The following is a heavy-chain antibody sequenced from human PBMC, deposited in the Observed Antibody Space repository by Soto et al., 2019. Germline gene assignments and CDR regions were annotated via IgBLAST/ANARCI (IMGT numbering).Heavy chain of an antibody. D-gene: IGHD3-10*01. CDR1: GFTVSSNY. CDR2: IYSGGST. V-gene: IGHV3-53*04. Sequence: GGSLRLSCAASGFTVSSNYMSWVRQAPGKGLEWVSVIYSGGSTYYADSVKGRFTISRHNSKNTLYLQMNSLRAADTAVYYCARAMVRGVIRTSYYYYYYMDVWGKGTTVTVSS. J-gene: IGHJ6*03. CDR3: ARAMVRGVIRTSYYYYYYMDV.